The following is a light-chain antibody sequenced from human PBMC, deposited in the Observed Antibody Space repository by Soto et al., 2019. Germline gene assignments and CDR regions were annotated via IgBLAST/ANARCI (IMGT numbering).Light chain of an antibody. V-gene: IGKV1-8*01. CDR1: QGINNY. J-gene: IGKJ1*01. Sequence: AIRMTQSPSSFSASTGDRVTITCRASQGINNYLAWYQQKPGEAPKLLIYDASTFQSGVPSRFSGSGSGTDFTLTVSSLQSEDFATYYCQQYNSYSTFGQGTKVDIK. CDR2: DAS. CDR3: QQYNSYST.